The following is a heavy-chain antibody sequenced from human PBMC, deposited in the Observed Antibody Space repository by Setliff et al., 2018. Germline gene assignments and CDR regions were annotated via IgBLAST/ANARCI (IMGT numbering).Heavy chain of an antibody. V-gene: IGHV3-30*04. D-gene: IGHD6-13*01. CDR2: ISYDGSTK. CDR3: ARPLSSSWYVGLDS. CDR1: GFTFSNYA. J-gene: IGHJ4*02. Sequence: GGSLRLSCAASGFTFSNYAMHWVRQAPGKGLEWVAVISYDGSTKYYTDSVKGRFTISTDTSKSTLYLQMNSLRTEDTAVYYCARPLSSSWYVGLDSWGQGTLVTAPQ.